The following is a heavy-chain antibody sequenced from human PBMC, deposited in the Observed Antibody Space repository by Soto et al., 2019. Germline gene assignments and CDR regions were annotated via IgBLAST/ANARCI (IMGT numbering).Heavy chain of an antibody. CDR3: VRAAAGRQYYYYGMDV. D-gene: IGHD6-13*01. CDR1: GGTFSSYA. J-gene: IGHJ6*02. V-gene: IGHV1-69*13. CDR2: IIPIFGTA. Sequence: SVKVSCKASGGTFSSYAISWVRQAPGQGLEWMGGIIPIFGTANYAQKFQGRVTITADESTSTAYMELSSPRSEDTAVYYCVRAAAGRQYYYYGMDVWDQGTTVTVSS.